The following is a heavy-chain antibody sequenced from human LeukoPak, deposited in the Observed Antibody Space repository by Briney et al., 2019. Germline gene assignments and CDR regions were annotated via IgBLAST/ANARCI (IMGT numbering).Heavy chain of an antibody. CDR1: GGSFSGYY. CDR2: IYTSGST. V-gene: IGHV4-59*10. D-gene: IGHD7-27*01. J-gene: IGHJ6*03. CDR3: ARGYNWGSPTRNFYYLDV. Sequence: SETLSLTCAVYGGSFSGYYWSWIRQPAGKGLEWIGRIYTSGSTNYNPSLKSRVTMSVDTSKNQFSLKLRPVTAADTAVYYCARGYNWGSPTRNFYYLDVWGKGTTVTVSS.